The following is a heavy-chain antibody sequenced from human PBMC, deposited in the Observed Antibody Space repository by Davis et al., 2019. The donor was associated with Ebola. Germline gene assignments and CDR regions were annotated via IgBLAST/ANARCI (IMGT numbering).Heavy chain of an antibody. CDR3: ARVEVDYYYYGMDV. V-gene: IGHV3-21*01. CDR1: GFTFSSYS. J-gene: IGHJ6*04. CDR2: ISSSSSYI. Sequence: PGGSLRLSCAASGFTFSSYSMNWVRQAPGKGLEWVSSISSSSSYIYYADSVKGRFTISRDNAKNSLYLQMNSLRAEDTAVYYCARVEVDYYYYGMDVWGKGTTVTVSS.